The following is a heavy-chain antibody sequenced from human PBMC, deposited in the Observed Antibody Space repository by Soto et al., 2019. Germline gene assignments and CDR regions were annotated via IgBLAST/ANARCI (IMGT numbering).Heavy chain of an antibody. D-gene: IGHD3-3*01. J-gene: IGHJ5*02. Sequence: EVQLVESGGGLVKPGGSLRLSCAASGFTFSSYSMNWVRQAPGKGLEWVSSISSSSSYIYYADSVKGRFTISRDNAKNSLYLQMNSLRAEDKAVYYCARDVAVLRFLEWSQNWFDPWGQGTLVTVSS. V-gene: IGHV3-21*01. CDR2: ISSSSSYI. CDR3: ARDVAVLRFLEWSQNWFDP. CDR1: GFTFSSYS.